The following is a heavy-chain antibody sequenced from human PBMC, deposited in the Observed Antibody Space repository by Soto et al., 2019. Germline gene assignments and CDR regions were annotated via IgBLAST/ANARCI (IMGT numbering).Heavy chain of an antibody. D-gene: IGHD2-15*01. CDR2: VIPIFGTS. CDR1: GGTFSSYA. J-gene: IGHJ4*02. Sequence: QVQLVQSGAEVKKPGSSVKVSCKASGGTFSSYAISWVRQAPGQGLEWMGGVIPIFGTSNYGQKLQGRVTITAVESTSTAYMELSRMRSEDTAVYSCAQRPPLLSLGDCSGGSCCGWFPSFDYWGQGTLVTVSS. V-gene: IGHV1-69*01. CDR3: AQRPPLLSLGDCSGGSCCGWFPSFDY.